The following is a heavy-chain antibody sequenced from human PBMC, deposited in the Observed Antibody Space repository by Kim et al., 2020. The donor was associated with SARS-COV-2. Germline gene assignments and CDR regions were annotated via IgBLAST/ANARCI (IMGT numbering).Heavy chain of an antibody. CDR1: GFTFSDYY. CDR2: ISSSSSYT. V-gene: IGHV3-11*05. J-gene: IGHJ4*02. CDR3: ARDRENGVYYYDGGGGH. Sequence: GGSLRLSCAASGFTFSDYYMSWIRQAPGKGLEWVSYISSSSSYTNYADSVKGRFTISRDNGKNSLYLQMNSLRAEDTAVYYCARDRENGVYYYDGGGGHWGQGTLVTVSS. D-gene: IGHD3-22*01.